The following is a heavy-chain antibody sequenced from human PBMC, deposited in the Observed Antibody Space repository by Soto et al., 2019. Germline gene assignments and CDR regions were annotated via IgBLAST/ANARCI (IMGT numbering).Heavy chain of an antibody. CDR2: IYYSGST. D-gene: IGHD3-10*01. V-gene: IGHV4-39*02. J-gene: IGHJ4*02. Sequence: QLQLQESGPGLVKPSETLSLTCTVSGGSINNDSYYWGWIRQPPGKGLEWIGSIYYSGSTYHSPSLKSRVTISVDTSKNQFSLNLSSVTAADTAVYYCARESMARRIDYWGQGTLVTVSS. CDR3: ARESMARRIDY. CDR1: GGSINNDSYY.